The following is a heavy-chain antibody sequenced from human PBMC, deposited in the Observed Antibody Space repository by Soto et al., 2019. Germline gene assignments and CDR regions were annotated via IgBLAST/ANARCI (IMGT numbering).Heavy chain of an antibody. CDR1: GYTFTSYD. CDR2: MNPNSGNT. V-gene: IGHV1-8*01. CDR3: ARQCGSCTSDDAFDI. D-gene: IGHD2-2*01. J-gene: IGHJ3*02. Sequence: GASVKVSCTASGYTFTSYDINWVRHATGQGLEWMGWMNPNSGNTGYAQKFQGRVTMTRNTSISTAYMELSSLRSEDTAVYYCARQCGSCTSDDAFDIWGQGTMVTVSS.